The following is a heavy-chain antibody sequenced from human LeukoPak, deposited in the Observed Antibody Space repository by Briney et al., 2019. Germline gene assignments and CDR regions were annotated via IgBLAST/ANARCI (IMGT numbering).Heavy chain of an antibody. CDR2: INPSGGST. J-gene: IGHJ4*02. CDR3: ARDLPKDYYDSSGPEGDFDY. Sequence: ASVKVSCKASGYTFTSYYMHWVRQAPGQGLEWMGIINPSGGSTSYAQKFQGRVTMTWDTSTSTVYMELSSLRSEDTAVYYCARDLPKDYYDSSGPEGDFDYWGQGTLVTVSS. CDR1: GYTFTSYY. D-gene: IGHD3-22*01. V-gene: IGHV1-46*01.